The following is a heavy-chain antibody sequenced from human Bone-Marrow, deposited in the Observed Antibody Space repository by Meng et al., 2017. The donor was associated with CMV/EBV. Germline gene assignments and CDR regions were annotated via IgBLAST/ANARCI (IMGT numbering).Heavy chain of an antibody. D-gene: IGHD5-24*01. CDR1: GGPISSYY. CDR2: IYYSGST. J-gene: IGHJ4*02. CDR3: ARKIEMATISGYFDY. V-gene: IGHV4-39*07. Sequence: SETLSLTCTVSGGPISSYYWGWIRQPPGKGLEWIGSIYYSGSTYYNPSLKSRVTISVDTSKNQFSLKLSSVTAADTAVYYCARKIEMATISGYFDYWGQGTLVTVSS.